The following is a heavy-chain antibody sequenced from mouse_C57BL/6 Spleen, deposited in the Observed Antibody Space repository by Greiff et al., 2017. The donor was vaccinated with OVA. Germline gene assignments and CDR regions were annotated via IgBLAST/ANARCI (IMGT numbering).Heavy chain of an antibody. J-gene: IGHJ2*01. Sequence: EVKLEESGGGLVQPGGSMKLSCVASGFTFSNYWMNWVRQSPEKGLEWVAQIRLKSDNYATHYAESVKGRFTISRDDSKSSVYLQMNNLRAEDTGIYYCTVLRYFGYWGQGTTLTVSS. V-gene: IGHV6-3*01. CDR2: IRLKSDNYAT. CDR1: GFTFSNYW. CDR3: TVLRYFGY. D-gene: IGHD1-1*01.